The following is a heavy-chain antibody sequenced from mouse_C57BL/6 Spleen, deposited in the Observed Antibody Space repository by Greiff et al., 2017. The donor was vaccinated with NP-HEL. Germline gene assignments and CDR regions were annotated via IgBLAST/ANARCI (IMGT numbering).Heavy chain of an antibody. D-gene: IGHD1-1*02. CDR2: IYPGDGDT. J-gene: IGHJ1*03. CDR3: ARRGGMGYFDV. CDR1: GYAFSSSW. V-gene: IGHV1-82*01. Sequence: VQLQQSGPELVKPGASVKISCKASGYAFSSSWMNWVKQRPGKGLEWIGRIYPGDGDTNYNGKFKGKATLTADKSSSTAYMQLSSLTSEDSAVYFCARRGGMGYFDVWGTGTTVTVSS.